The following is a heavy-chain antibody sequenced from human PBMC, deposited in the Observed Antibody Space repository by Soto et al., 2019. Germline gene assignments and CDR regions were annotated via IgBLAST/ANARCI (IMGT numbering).Heavy chain of an antibody. D-gene: IGHD3-22*01. CDR1: GYTFTSYA. CDR2: INAGNGNT. CDR3: ARDLDSSGYYYDH. V-gene: IGHV1-3*01. Sequence: ASVKVSCKASGYTFTSYAMHWVRQAPGQRLEWMGWINAGNGNTKYSQKFQGRVTITRDTSASTAYMELSSLRSEDTAVYYCARDLDSSGYYYDHWGHGTLVTVSS. J-gene: IGHJ5*02.